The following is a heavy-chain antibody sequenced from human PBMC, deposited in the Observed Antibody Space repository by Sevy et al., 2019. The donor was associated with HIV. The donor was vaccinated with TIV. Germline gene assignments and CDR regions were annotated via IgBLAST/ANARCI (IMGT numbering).Heavy chain of an antibody. V-gene: IGHV4-59*01. Sequence: SETLSLTCTVSGGPISVYYWSWIRQPPGKGLEYIGYVYYTGSTNYNTSLKNRVNISIDTSNNQFSLKLTSVTPADTAVYYCARAPPVRSGDDSLNWFDPWGQGTLVTVSS. CDR2: VYYTGST. D-gene: IGHD5-12*01. CDR3: ARAPPVRSGDDSLNWFDP. J-gene: IGHJ5*02. CDR1: GGPISVYY.